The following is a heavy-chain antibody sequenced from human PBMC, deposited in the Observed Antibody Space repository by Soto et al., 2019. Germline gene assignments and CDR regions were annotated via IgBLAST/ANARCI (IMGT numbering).Heavy chain of an antibody. CDR1: GYSISGGYY. D-gene: IGHD1-26*01. CDR2: IYHSGST. J-gene: IGHJ6*02. V-gene: IGHV4-38-2*01. Sequence: SETLSLTCAVSGYSISGGYYWGWIRQPPGKGLEWIGSIYHSGSTYYNPSLKSRVTISVDTSKNQFSLKLSSVTAADTAVYYCARVDIVGATRSYYYYYGMDVWGQGTTVTVSS. CDR3: ARVDIVGATRSYYYYYGMDV.